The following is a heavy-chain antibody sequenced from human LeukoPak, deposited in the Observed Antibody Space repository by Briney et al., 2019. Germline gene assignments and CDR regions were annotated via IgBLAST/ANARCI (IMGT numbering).Heavy chain of an antibody. CDR1: GFTFRTYG. Sequence: GGSLRLSCAASGFTFRTYGMHWVRQAPGKGLEWVAVISYDGSNKYYADSVKGRFTISRDNSKNTLYLQMNSLRAEDTAVYYCARGRASAFDIWGQGTMVTVSS. CDR2: ISYDGSNK. V-gene: IGHV3-30*03. D-gene: IGHD2-21*01. CDR3: ARGRASAFDI. J-gene: IGHJ3*02.